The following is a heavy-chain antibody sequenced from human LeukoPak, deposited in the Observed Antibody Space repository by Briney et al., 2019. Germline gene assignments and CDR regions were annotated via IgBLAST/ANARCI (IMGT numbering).Heavy chain of an antibody. D-gene: IGHD3-3*01. CDR1: GFSFSSYA. J-gene: IGHJ4*02. CDR3: ARDLYADFWSGSVFDY. V-gene: IGHV3-23*01. Sequence: GGSLRLSCEASGFSFSSYATSWVRQAPGKGLEWVSGISGSGGTTYYAGSVKGRFTISRDISKNTLYLQMSSLRAGDTGVYYCARDLYADFWSGSVFDYWGRGTLVTVSS. CDR2: ISGSGGTT.